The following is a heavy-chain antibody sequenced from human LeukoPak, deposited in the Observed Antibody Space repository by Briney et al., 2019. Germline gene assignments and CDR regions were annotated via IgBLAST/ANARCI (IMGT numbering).Heavy chain of an antibody. CDR1: GFTFSSYW. CDR3: ARESNWGSMGAFDI. D-gene: IGHD7-27*01. V-gene: IGHV3-74*01. Sequence: PGGSLRLSYAASGFTFSSYWMHWVRQAPGKGLVWVSRINSDGSSTSYADSVKGRFTISRDNAKNTLYLQMNSLRAEDTAVYYCARESNWGSMGAFDIWGQGTMVTVSS. J-gene: IGHJ3*02. CDR2: INSDGSST.